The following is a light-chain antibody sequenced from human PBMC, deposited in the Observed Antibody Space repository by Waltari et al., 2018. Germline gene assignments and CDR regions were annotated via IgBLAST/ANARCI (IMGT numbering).Light chain of an antibody. Sequence: EIVLTQSPATLSLSPGESATLSCRASQSVSSYLGCYQQKPGQAPRLLIYDDSNRATGIPARFSGSGSGTDFTLTISSLEFEDFAVYYCQQRANWPLTFGGGTKVEIK. V-gene: IGKV3-11*01. J-gene: IGKJ4*01. CDR2: DDS. CDR3: QQRANWPLT. CDR1: QSVSSY.